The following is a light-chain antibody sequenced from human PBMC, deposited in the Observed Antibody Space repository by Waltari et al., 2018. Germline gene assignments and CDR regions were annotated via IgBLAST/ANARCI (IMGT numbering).Light chain of an antibody. J-gene: IGLJ2*01. V-gene: IGLV2-14*01. CDR2: EVN. CDR3: SSYTSNTTPI. CDR1: SSDIRGCDF. Sequence: SAMTQPASVTGSPGQSITISCTYTSSDIRGCDFVSWYQHHPGKAPKLLIYEVNKRPSGVSTRFSGSRSGNTASLTISGLQPEDEADYYCSSYTSNTTPIFGGGTKLTVL.